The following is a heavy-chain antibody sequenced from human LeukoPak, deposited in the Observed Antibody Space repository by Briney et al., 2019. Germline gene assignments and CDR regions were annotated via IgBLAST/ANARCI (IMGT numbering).Heavy chain of an antibody. V-gene: IGHV1-18*01. D-gene: IGHD2-2*01. CDR2: ISANDGKT. CDR1: GFVFTSYG. J-gene: IGHJ3*02. Sequence: ASVKVSCKASGFVFTSYGFTWVRQAPGQGLEWMGWISANDGKTHYSEKHQGRVTMSTDTSTSTAYMELRSLRSDDTAVYYCARDSDCSSTSCYGAFDIWGQGTMVTVSS. CDR3: ARDSDCSSTSCYGAFDI.